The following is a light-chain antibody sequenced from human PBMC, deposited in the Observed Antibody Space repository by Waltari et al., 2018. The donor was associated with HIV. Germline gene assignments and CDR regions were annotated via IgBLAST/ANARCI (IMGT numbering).Light chain of an antibody. CDR2: ASS. Sequence: DIQMTQSPTSLSASVGDTVTIPCRASPRVHVYVNWYQHKPGKAPKLLIFASSSRQSGVPSRFSGSRSGTDFSLTITGLQPEDFATYFCQQSDDTPYTFGQGTKLEIK. CDR1: PRVHVY. J-gene: IGKJ2*01. V-gene: IGKV1-39*01. CDR3: QQSDDTPYT.